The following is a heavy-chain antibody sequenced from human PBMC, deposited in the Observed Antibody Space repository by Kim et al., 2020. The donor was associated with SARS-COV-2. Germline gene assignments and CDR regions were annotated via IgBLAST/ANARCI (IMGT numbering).Heavy chain of an antibody. CDR3: ARGPTVAYYYYYGMDV. D-gene: IGHD4-4*01. Sequence: LKSRVTISVDTTKSQFSLKLSSVTAADTAVYYCARGPTVAYYYYYGMDVWGQGTTVTVSS. J-gene: IGHJ6*02. V-gene: IGHV4-34*01.